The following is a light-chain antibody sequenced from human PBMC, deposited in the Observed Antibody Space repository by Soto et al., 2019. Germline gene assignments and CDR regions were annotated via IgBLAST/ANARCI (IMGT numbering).Light chain of an antibody. CDR2: EVS. CDR1: SSDVGGYNY. V-gene: IGLV2-14*01. CDR3: SSYKTSNNYV. Sequence: LPQPSSVSGYPGQSITISCTGRSSDVGGYNYVSWYQQHPGKAPKFMIYEVSRRPSGVSNRFSGSKSGNTASLTVSGLQAEDEADYYCSSYKTSNNYVFGTGTKVTVL. J-gene: IGLJ1*01.